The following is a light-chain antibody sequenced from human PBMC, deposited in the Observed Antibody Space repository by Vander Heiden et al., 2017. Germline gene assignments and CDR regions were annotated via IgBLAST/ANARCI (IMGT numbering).Light chain of an antibody. CDR3: QVWDSASDHPVI. J-gene: IGLJ2*01. CDR2: DDS. CDR1: NIGSTS. V-gene: IGLV3-21*02. Sequence: SYVLTQPPPVSVAPGQTARITCGGNNIGSTSVHWYQQKPGQAPVLVVYDDSDRPSGIPERFYASNSGNTATLTISRVEAGDEADYYCQVWDSASDHPVIFGGGTKLTVL.